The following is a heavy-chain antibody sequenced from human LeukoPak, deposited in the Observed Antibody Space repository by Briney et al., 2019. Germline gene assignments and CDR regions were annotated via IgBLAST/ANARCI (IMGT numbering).Heavy chain of an antibody. CDR2: ISSSGSGGST. CDR3: AKDYAFSFFAWFDP. D-gene: IGHD3-3*01. V-gene: IGHV3-23*01. J-gene: IGHJ5*02. CDR1: GFTFSSYE. Sequence: GGSLRLSCAASGFTFSSYEMNWVRQAPGKGLEWVSYISSSGSGGSTYYADSVKGRFTISRDNSKNTLYLQMNSLRAEDTAVYYCAKDYAFSFFAWFDPWGQGTLVTVSS.